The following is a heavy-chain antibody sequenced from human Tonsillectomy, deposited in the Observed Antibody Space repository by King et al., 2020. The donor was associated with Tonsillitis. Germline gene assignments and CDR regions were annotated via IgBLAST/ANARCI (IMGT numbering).Heavy chain of an antibody. CDR3: ARVITYYYDSSGRGGFFDS. D-gene: IGHD3-22*01. CDR2: ISAYDGNT. V-gene: IGHV1-18*04. Sequence: VQLVESGAEVKKPGASVKVSCKASGYTFTSYGISWVRQAPGQGLEWMGWISAYDGNTNYARKLQGRVTMTTDTSTSTAYMELRSLRSDDTAVYYCARVITYYYDSSGRGGFFDSWGQGTLVTVSS. J-gene: IGHJ4*02. CDR1: GYTFTSYG.